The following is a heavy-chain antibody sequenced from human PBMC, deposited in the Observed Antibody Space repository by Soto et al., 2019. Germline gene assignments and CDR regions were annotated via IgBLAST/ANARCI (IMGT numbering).Heavy chain of an antibody. J-gene: IGHJ4*02. CDR3: AKDLIRGDGYVDFDY. Sequence: GGSLRLSCAASGFIFSNYAMFWVRQAPGKGLDWVPTIYAGGGTTHYAESVKGRFTISRDNSNNRLYLQLNNLRAEDTAVYFCAKDLIRGDGYVDFDYWGQGT. V-gene: IGHV3-23*01. D-gene: IGHD3-10*01. CDR1: GFIFSNYA. CDR2: IYAGGGTT.